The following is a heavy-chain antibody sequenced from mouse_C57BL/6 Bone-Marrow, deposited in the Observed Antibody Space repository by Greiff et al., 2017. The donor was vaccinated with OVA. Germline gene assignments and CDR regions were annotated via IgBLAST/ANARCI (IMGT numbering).Heavy chain of an antibody. D-gene: IGHD1-1*01. V-gene: IGHV14-4*01. CDR1: GFNIKDDY. CDR3: TTLYYYNYGSSLHYAMDY. CDR2: IDPENGDT. Sequence: VQLQQSGAELVRPGASVKLSCTASGFNIKDDYMHWVKQRPEQGLEWIGWIDPENGDTEYASKFQGKATITADTSSNTAYLQLSSLTSEDTAVYYCTTLYYYNYGSSLHYAMDYWGQGTSVTVSS. J-gene: IGHJ4*01.